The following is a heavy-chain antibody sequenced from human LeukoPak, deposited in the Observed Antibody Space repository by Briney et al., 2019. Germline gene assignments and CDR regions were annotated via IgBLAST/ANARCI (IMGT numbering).Heavy chain of an antibody. D-gene: IGHD1-14*01. J-gene: IGHJ6*02. V-gene: IGHV1-24*01. CDR2: FDPEDGET. Sequence: HWASVKVSCKVSGYTLTELSMHWVRQAPGKGLEWMGGFDPEDGETIYAQKFQGRVTMTEDTSTDTAYMELSSLRSEDTAVYYCARVHRGHYYYGMDVWGQGTTVTVSS. CDR1: GYTLTELS. CDR3: ARVHRGHYYYGMDV.